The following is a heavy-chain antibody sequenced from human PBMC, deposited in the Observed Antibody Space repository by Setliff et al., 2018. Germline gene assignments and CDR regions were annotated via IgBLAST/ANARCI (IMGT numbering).Heavy chain of an antibody. D-gene: IGHD3-16*01. CDR2: INANSGGT. CDR3: ARDRVWGTLDAFDI. J-gene: IGHJ3*02. V-gene: IGHV1-2*06. CDR1: GYTFTLYY. Sequence: ASVKVSCKASGYTFTLYYLHWVRQAPGQGLEWMGRINANSGGTNYAQKFQGRVTMTRXXXISAAYMXLSXXRXDDTAVYYCARDRVWGTLDAFDIWGQGTMVTVSS.